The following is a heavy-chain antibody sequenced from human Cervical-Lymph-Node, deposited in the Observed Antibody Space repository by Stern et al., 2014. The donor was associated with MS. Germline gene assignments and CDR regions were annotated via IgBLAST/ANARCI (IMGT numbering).Heavy chain of an antibody. CDR2: ISSNGTVI. Sequence: VQLVESGGDLVKPGGSLRLSCAASGFNFRAYYMNWIRQAPGKGLECLSYISSNGTVIYYADSVKGRFIISRDNAKQSLYLQMNRLRAEDTAVYYCARGLPSFWGQGSLVTVSP. V-gene: IGHV3-11*01. CDR3: ARGLPSF. J-gene: IGHJ4*02. CDR1: GFNFRAYY. D-gene: IGHD1-26*01.